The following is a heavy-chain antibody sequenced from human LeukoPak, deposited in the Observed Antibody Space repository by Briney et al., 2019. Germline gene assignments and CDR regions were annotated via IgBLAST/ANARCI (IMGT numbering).Heavy chain of an antibody. CDR2: INPNSGGT. Sequence: GASVKVSCKASGYTFTGYYMHWVRQAPGQGLEWMGWINPNSGGTNYAQKFQGRVTMTRDTSISTAYMELSRLRSDDTAVYCCARDYGLRLGELSRFDYWGQGTLVTVSS. D-gene: IGHD3-16*02. CDR1: GYTFTGYY. V-gene: IGHV1-2*02. CDR3: ARDYGLRLGELSRFDY. J-gene: IGHJ4*02.